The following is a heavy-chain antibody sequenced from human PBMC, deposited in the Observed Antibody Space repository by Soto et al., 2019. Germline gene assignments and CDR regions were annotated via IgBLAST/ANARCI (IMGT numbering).Heavy chain of an antibody. J-gene: IGHJ4*02. CDR2: INRHGGST. V-gene: IGHV3-20*04. Sequence: EVQLVESGGGAVRPGGSLRLSCAASGFPFDDYGMSWVHQAPGKGLEWVSGINRHGGSTGYADSVKGRFTISRDNAKNSLYLHMNSLRAEDTAFYYCARTPGYYGDFFDYWGQGTLVTVSA. D-gene: IGHD4-17*01. CDR3: ARTPGYYGDFFDY. CDR1: GFPFDDYG.